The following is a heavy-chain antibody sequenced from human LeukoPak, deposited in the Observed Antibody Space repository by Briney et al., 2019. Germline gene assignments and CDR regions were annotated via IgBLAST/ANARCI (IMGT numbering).Heavy chain of an antibody. Sequence: PSETLSLTCTVSGGSVSNYYWSWIRQSPGKGLEWIGYIYYTETSYNPSLKSRVAISVDTSKNQFSLKLSSVTAADTAVYYCARTRYYYNSRSYGAPYYFDYWGQGTLVTVSS. CDR1: GGSVSNYY. CDR2: IYYTET. V-gene: IGHV4-59*02. D-gene: IGHD3-10*01. J-gene: IGHJ4*02. CDR3: ARTRYYYNSRSYGAPYYFDY.